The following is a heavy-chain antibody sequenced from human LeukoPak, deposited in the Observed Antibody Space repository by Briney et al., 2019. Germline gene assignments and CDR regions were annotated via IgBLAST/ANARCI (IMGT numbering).Heavy chain of an antibody. D-gene: IGHD3-9*01. V-gene: IGHV3-48*03. CDR1: GFTFSSYE. Sequence: PGGSLRLSCAASGFTFSSYEMNWVRQAPGEGLEGVSYISSSGSNIYYADSVKRRFTISRDNAKNSLYLQMTSLRAEDTAVYYCARGRYSDWLRGQGTLVTVSS. CDR2: ISSSGSNI. CDR3: ARGRYSDWL. J-gene: IGHJ4*02.